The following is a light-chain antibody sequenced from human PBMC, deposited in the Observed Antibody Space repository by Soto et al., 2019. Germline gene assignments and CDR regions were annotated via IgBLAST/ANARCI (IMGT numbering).Light chain of an antibody. CDR2: KVS. Sequence: DVVLTQSPLSLPVTLGQPASISCRSTQSLVFTDGITYLNWFHQRPGQSPRRLIHKVSIRDSGVPDRCSGTGSGTDFTLIISRVEAEDVGVYYCMQGTYWPPGTVGQGTRVEIE. CDR3: MQGTYWPPGT. CDR1: QSLVFTDGITY. J-gene: IGKJ1*01. V-gene: IGKV2-30*01.